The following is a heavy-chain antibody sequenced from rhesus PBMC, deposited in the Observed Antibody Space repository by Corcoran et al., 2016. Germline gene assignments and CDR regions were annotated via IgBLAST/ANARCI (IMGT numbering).Heavy chain of an antibody. CDR3: ARDYNFWTGYYTKPLYYFDY. D-gene: IGHD3-3*01. Sequence: QLQLQESGPGLVKPTETLSLTCAVSGGSISSNYWSWIRQPPGKGLERNGRISGSGGSTDYNPSLKSRVTISTDTSKNQFSLKLSSVTAADTAVYYCARDYNFWTGYYTKPLYYFDYWGQGVLVTVSS. J-gene: IGHJ4*01. CDR1: GGSISSNY. CDR2: ISGSGGST. V-gene: IGHV4-173*01.